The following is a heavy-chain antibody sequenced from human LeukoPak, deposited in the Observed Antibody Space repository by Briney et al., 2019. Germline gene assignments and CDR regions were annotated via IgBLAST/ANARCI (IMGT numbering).Heavy chain of an antibody. V-gene: IGHV3-23*01. J-gene: IGHJ4*02. CDR2: ISGSGGST. CDR3: ERWELLIPPDS. D-gene: IGHD1-26*01. CDR1: GFTFSSYW. Sequence: QPGGSLRLSCAASGFTFSSYWMSWVRQAPGKGLEWVSAISGSGGSTYYADSVKGRFTISRDDSKNTLYLQMNSLRAEDTAVYYCERWELLIPPDSWGQGTLVTVSS.